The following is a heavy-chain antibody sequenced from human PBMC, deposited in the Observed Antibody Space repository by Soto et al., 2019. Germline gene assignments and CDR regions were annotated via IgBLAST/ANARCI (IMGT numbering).Heavy chain of an antibody. CDR1: GFTFSSYG. V-gene: IGHV3-33*01. D-gene: IGHD3-10*01. Sequence: PGGSLRLSCAASGFTFSSYGMHWVRQAPGKGLEWVAVIWYDGSNKYYADSVKGRFTISRDNSKNTLYLQMNSLRAEDTAVYYCARNEYYYGSGSLWFWGQGTLVTVSS. J-gene: IGHJ4*02. CDR3: ARNEYYYGSGSLWF. CDR2: IWYDGSNK.